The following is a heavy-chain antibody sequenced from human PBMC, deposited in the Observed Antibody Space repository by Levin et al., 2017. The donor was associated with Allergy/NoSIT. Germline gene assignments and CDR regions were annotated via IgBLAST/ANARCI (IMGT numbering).Heavy chain of an antibody. Sequence: PGGSLRLSCVVSGFTFSSYVMHWVRQAPGKGLEWVAVIWSDGSNKYYADSVKGRFTISRDNSKNMLYLQLNSLRADDTAVYYCARGTLTGSYSGRFDPWGQGTLVTVSS. D-gene: IGHD1-26*01. CDR2: IWSDGSNK. CDR1: GFTFSSYV. V-gene: IGHV3-33*01. J-gene: IGHJ5*02. CDR3: ARGTLTGSYSGRFDP.